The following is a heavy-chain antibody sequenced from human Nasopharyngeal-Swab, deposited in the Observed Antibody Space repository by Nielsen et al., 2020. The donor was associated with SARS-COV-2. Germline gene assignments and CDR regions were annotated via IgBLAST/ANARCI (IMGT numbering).Heavy chain of an antibody. CDR1: GYTFTSYG. CDR3: ARNHPSCFADP. J-gene: IGHJ5*02. V-gene: IGHV1-18*04. D-gene: IGHD2-21*01. CDR2: ISAYNGNT. Sequence: KVSCKASGYTFTSYGISWVRQAPGQGLEWMGWISAYNGNTNYAQQLQGRVNMTTDTSTSTAYMDLRSLRSDDTSVYYCARNHPSCFADPCGQGTLVTVSS.